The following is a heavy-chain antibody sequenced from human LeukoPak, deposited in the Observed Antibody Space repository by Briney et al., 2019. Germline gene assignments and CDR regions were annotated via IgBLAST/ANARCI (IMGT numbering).Heavy chain of an antibody. Sequence: ASVKVSCKASGYTFTGYYMHWVRQAPGQGLEWMGWINPNSGGTNYAQKFRGRVTMTRDTSISTAYMELSRLRSDDTAVYYCARDEGGYSYTFDYWGQGTLVTVSS. CDR3: ARDEGGYSYTFDY. D-gene: IGHD5-18*01. V-gene: IGHV1-2*02. CDR1: GYTFTGYY. J-gene: IGHJ4*02. CDR2: INPNSGGT.